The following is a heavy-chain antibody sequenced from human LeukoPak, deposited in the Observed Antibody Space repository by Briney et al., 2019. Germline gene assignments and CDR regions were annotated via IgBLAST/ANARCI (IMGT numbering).Heavy chain of an antibody. J-gene: IGHJ5*02. CDR2: XXYGGST. Sequence: XXXXLATXXYGGSTYYNPSLKSRVTISVDTSKNQFSLKLSSVTAADTALYYCARHRGKEIVVIPAANWFDPWGQGILVTVSS. CDR3: ARHRGKEIVVIPAANWFDP. V-gene: IGHV4-39*01. D-gene: IGHD2-2*01.